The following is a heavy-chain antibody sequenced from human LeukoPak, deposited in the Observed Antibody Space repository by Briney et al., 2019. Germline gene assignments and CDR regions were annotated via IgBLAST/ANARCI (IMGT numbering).Heavy chain of an antibody. V-gene: IGHV4-59*01. Sequence: PSETLSLTCSVSGDSINSNYWSWMRQPPGKGLEWIGYIYYSGSTNYNPSLKSRVTISVDTSKNQFSLKLSSVTAADTAVYYCARESKYYYDSSGYFENWGQGTLATVFS. D-gene: IGHD3-22*01. J-gene: IGHJ4*02. CDR3: ARESKYYYDSSGYFEN. CDR2: IYYSGST. CDR1: GDSINSNY.